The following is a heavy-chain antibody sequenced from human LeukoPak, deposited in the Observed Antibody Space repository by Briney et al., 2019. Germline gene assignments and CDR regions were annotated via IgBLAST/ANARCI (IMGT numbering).Heavy chain of an antibody. D-gene: IGHD6-19*01. CDR2: MSHDGSNK. CDR3: AKLDSSGWSRPFDY. CDR1: GFTFSSYA. V-gene: IGHV3-30*18. J-gene: IGHJ4*02. Sequence: GGSLRLSCAASGFTFSSYAMHWVRQAPGKGLEWVAVMSHDGSNKYYGDSMKGRFTISRDNSKNTLYLQMNSLRAEDTAVYYCAKLDSSGWSRPFDYWGQGTLVTVSS.